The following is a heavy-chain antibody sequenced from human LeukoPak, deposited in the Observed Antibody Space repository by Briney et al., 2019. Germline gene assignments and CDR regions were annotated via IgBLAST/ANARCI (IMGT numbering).Heavy chain of an antibody. D-gene: IGHD5-24*01. V-gene: IGHV1-69*13. CDR3: ARGHRDGATDLNPFDY. CDR2: IIPIFGTA. J-gene: IGHJ4*02. Sequence: SVKVSCKASGGTFSSYAISWVRQAPGQGLEWMGGIIPIFGTANYAQKFQGRVTITADESTSTAYMELSSLRSEDTPVYYCARGHRDGATDLNPFDYWGQGTLVTVSS. CDR1: GGTFSSYA.